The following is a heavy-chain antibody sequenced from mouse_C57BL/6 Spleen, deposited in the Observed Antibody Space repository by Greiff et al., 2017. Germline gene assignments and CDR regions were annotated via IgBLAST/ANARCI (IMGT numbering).Heavy chain of an antibody. CDR1: GFTFSSYG. Sequence: EVHLVESGGDLVKPGGSLKLSCAASGFTFSSYGMSWVRQTPDKRLEWVATISSGGSYTYYPDSVKGRFTISRDNAKNTLYLQMSSLKSEDTAMYYCARRDYDAGAMDYWGQGTSVTVSS. CDR2: ISSGGSYT. CDR3: ARRDYDAGAMDY. D-gene: IGHD2-4*01. V-gene: IGHV5-6*01. J-gene: IGHJ4*01.